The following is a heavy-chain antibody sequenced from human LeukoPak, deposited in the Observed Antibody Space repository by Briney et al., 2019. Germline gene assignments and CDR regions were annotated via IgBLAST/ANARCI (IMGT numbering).Heavy chain of an antibody. CDR2: ISSSGSTI. Sequence: GGSLRLSCAASGFTFSDYYMSWIRQAPGKGLEWVSYISSSGSTIYYADSVKGRFTISRDNAKNSLYLQMNSQRAEDTAVYYCAREGMGGVIAHDALDIWGQGTMVTVSS. CDR1: GFTFSDYY. D-gene: IGHD3-16*02. CDR3: AREGMGGVIAHDALDI. J-gene: IGHJ3*02. V-gene: IGHV3-11*04.